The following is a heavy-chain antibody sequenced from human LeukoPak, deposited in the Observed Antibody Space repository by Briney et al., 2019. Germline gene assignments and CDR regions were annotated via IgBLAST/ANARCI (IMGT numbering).Heavy chain of an antibody. J-gene: IGHJ4*02. CDR3: ATSHGDRAIPGLDY. Sequence: PGGSLRLSCAASGFTFSNYKMSWVRQAPGKGLEWVSYISSSDNIMHYADSVKGRFTISRDNAKNSLYLQMNSLRAEDTAVYYCATSHGDRAIPGLDYWGQGTLVTVSS. CDR1: GFTFSNYK. V-gene: IGHV3-48*03. D-gene: IGHD7-27*01. CDR2: ISSSDNIM.